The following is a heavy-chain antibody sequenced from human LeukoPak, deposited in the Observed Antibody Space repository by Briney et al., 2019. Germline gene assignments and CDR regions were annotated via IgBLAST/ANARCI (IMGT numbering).Heavy chain of an antibody. D-gene: IGHD6-13*01. CDR3: ARDIAAAGDR. J-gene: IGHJ5*02. Sequence: GGSLRLSCAASGYTFTGYYMHWVRQAPGQGLEWMGRINPNSGGTNYAQKFQGRVTMTRDTSISTAYMELSRLRSDDTAVYYCARDIAAAGDRWGQGTLVTVSS. CDR2: INPNSGGT. CDR1: GYTFTGYY. V-gene: IGHV1-2*06.